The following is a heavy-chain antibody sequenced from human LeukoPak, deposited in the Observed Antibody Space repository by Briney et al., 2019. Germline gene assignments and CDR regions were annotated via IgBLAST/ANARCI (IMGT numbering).Heavy chain of an antibody. Sequence: GGSLRLSCAASGFTFSTYAMSWVRQAPGKGXXXVSAISGSGGRTYYADSVKGRFTISRDNSKNKLYLQMNSLRAEDTAVYYCAKEKESSGYFDYWGQGTLVTVSS. D-gene: IGHD3-10*01. V-gene: IGHV3-23*01. CDR1: GFTFSTYA. CDR3: AKEKESSGYFDY. CDR2: ISGSGGRT. J-gene: IGHJ4*02.